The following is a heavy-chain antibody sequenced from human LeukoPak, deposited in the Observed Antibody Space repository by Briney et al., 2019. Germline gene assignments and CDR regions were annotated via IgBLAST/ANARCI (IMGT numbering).Heavy chain of an antibody. Sequence: GGSLRLSCAASGFTFSSYAMSWVHQAPGKGLEWVPAISGSGGSTYYADSVKGRFTISRDNSKNTLYLQMNSLRAEDTAVYYCANYLVVNTGAAYIWGQGTMVTVSS. J-gene: IGHJ3*02. CDR3: ANYLVVNTGAAYI. CDR1: GFTFSSYA. CDR2: ISGSGGST. D-gene: IGHD2-21*01. V-gene: IGHV3-23*01.